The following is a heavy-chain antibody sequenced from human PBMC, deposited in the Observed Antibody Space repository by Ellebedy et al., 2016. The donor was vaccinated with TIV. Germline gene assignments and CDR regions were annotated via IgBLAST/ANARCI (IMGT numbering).Heavy chain of an antibody. J-gene: IGHJ4*02. D-gene: IGHD7-27*01. CDR1: GYTFTNYW. V-gene: IGHV5-51*01. CDR3: ARGTLGSGFDY. Sequence: KVSCKGSGYTFTNYWIAWVRQMPGKGLEWMEIIYPGDSDTRDSPSFRDQVTLSVDASTSTAYLQWISLKASDTAMYYCARGTLGSGFDYWGQGTLVTVSS. CDR2: IYPGDSDT.